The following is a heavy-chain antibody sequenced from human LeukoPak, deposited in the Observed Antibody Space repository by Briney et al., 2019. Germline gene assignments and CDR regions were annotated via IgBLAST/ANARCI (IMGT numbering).Heavy chain of an antibody. CDR3: AKDTSTCGGDCYPLPNDAFDI. Sequence: PGRSLRLSCAASGFTFDDYAMHWVRQAPGKGLEWVSGISWNSGSIGYADSVKGRFTISRDNAKNSLYLQVNSLRAEDTALYYCAKDTSTCGGDCYPLPNDAFDIWGQGTMVTVSS. D-gene: IGHD2-21*02. CDR1: GFTFDDYA. V-gene: IGHV3-9*01. J-gene: IGHJ3*02. CDR2: ISWNSGSI.